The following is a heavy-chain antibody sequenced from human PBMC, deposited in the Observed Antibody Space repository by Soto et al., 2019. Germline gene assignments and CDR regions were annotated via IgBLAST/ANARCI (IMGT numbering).Heavy chain of an antibody. Sequence: VQLLESGGGLVQPGGSLRLSCAASGFAFSTYAMSWVRQAPGKGLECISLISGTGVPTLYAESVKGRFSVSRDNSKDTLFLEMNNLRVDDTAIYYCEKSFCSSSSCFFLWVDPWGPGTLVTVSS. D-gene: IGHD2-2*01. CDR1: GFAFSTYA. CDR2: ISGTGVPT. J-gene: IGHJ5*02. CDR3: EKSFCSSSSCFFLWVDP. V-gene: IGHV3-23*01.